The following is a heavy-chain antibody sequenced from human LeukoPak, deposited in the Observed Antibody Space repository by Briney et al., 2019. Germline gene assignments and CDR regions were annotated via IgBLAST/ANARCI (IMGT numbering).Heavy chain of an antibody. D-gene: IGHD2-21*02. CDR1: GFTFSSYN. CDR2: ISSSSSYI. Sequence: GGSLRLSCAASGFTFSSYNMNWVRQAPGKGLEWVSSISSSSSYIYYADSVEGRFTISRDNAKNSLYLQMNSLRAEDTAVYYCARVGYCGGDCYGFVWFDPWGQGTLVTVSS. J-gene: IGHJ5*02. CDR3: ARVGYCGGDCYGFVWFDP. V-gene: IGHV3-21*04.